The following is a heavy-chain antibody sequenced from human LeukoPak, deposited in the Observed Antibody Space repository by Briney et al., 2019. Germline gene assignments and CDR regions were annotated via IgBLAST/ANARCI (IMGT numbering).Heavy chain of an antibody. CDR2: ISYDGSNK. CDR3: ANLLRWEPY. CDR1: GFTFSSYG. V-gene: IGHV3-30*18. D-gene: IGHD4-23*01. Sequence: GGSLRPSCAASGFTFSSYGMDWVRQAPAKGLDWVAVISYDGSNKYYADSVKGRFTGSRDNSKNTLYLQMNSLRAEDTAVYYCANLLRWEPYWGQGTLVTVSS. J-gene: IGHJ4*02.